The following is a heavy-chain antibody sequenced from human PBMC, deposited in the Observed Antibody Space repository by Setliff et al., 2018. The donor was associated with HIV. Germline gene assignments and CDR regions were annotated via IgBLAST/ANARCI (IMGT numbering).Heavy chain of an antibody. CDR1: GGSIGSYC. Sequence: SETLSLTCTVAGGSIGSYCWSWIRQPPGKGLEWIGTICYSATTNYNPSLKNRVAISVDTSKNQFSLKLTAVTPADTAVYYCARRSGAAVFYYFDYWGQGTLVTVS. V-gene: IGHV4-59*01. CDR3: ARRSGAAVFYYFDY. D-gene: IGHD6-13*01. CDR2: ICYSATT. J-gene: IGHJ4*02.